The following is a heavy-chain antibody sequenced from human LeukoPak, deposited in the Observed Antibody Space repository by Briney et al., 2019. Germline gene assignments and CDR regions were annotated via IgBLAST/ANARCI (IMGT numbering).Heavy chain of an antibody. V-gene: IGHV4-59*01. CDR3: AREGGYYDSSGYYSA. CDR2: IYYSGST. Sequence: SETLSLTCTVSGGSISSYYWSWIRQPPGKGLEWIGYIYYSGSTNYNPSLKSRVTISVDTSKNQFSLKLSSVTAADAAVYYCAREGGYYDSSGYYSAWGQGTLVTVSS. D-gene: IGHD3-22*01. J-gene: IGHJ5*02. CDR1: GGSISSYY.